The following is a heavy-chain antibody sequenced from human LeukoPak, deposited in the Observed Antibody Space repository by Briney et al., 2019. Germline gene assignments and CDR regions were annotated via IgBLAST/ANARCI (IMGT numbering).Heavy chain of an antibody. V-gene: IGHV3-74*01. J-gene: IGHJ4*02. CDR1: RFTFSSYW. CDR2: INSDGSST. D-gene: IGHD7-27*01. CDR3: ASIKAGENFDY. Sequence: GGSLRLSCAASRFTFSSYWMHWVRQAPGKGLVWVSRINSDGSSTSYADSVKGRFTISRDNAKNTLYLQMNSLRAEDTAVYYCASIKAGENFDYWGQGTLVTVSS.